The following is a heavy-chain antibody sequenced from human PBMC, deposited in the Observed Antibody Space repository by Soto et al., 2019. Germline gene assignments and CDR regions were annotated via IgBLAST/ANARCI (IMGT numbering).Heavy chain of an antibody. CDR3: ARFGGYSGYDSLDY. Sequence: ASVKVSCKASGYTFTGYAMHWVRQAPGQRLEWMGWINAGNGNTKYSQKFQGRVTITRDTSASTAYMELSSLRSEDTAVYYCARFGGYSGYDSLDYWGQGTLVTVSS. CDR2: INAGNGNT. J-gene: IGHJ4*02. CDR1: GYTFTGYA. D-gene: IGHD5-12*01. V-gene: IGHV1-3*01.